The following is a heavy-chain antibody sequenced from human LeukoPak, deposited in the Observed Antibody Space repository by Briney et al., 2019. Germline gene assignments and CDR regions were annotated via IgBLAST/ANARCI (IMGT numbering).Heavy chain of an antibody. J-gene: IGHJ6*02. D-gene: IGHD3-10*01. CDR2: IGGSGGRT. CDR3: ASPDYYGSGSYYAVYHYGMDV. CDR1: GFTFRGHV. Sequence: PGGSLRLSCAVSGFTFRGHVMSWVRQAPGKGLEWVSAIGGSGGRTYYYADSVQGRFTISRDNSKNTLYLQMNRLRAEDTAVYYCASPDYYGSGSYYAVYHYGMDVWGQGTTVTVSS. V-gene: IGHV3-23*01.